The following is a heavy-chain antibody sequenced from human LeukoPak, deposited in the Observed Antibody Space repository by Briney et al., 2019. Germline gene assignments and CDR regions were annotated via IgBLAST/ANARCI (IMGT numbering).Heavy chain of an antibody. D-gene: IGHD2-2*01. J-gene: IGHJ5*02. CDR2: IYYSGTT. CDR1: GGSIGSYY. CDR3: ARGGYDPPNWFDP. V-gene: IGHV4-59*01. Sequence: SETLSLTCTVSGGSIGSYYWSWIRQPPGKGLEWIGYIYYSGTTNYNPSLKSRTTISVDTSKNQFSLKLSSVTAADTAVYYCARGGYDPPNWFDPWGQGTLVTVSS.